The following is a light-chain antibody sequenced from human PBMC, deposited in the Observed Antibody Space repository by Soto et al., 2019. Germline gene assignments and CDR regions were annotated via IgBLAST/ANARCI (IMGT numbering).Light chain of an antibody. Sequence: DIQMTQSPSSLSASVGDRVTITCRASQSINSYLNWYQQKPGNAPKLLIYAASSLQSGVPSRFSGSVSGTDFTLTISSLQPEDFATYYCQQSIITPYTFGQGTKLEIK. CDR2: AAS. V-gene: IGKV1-39*01. CDR1: QSINSY. J-gene: IGKJ2*01. CDR3: QQSIITPYT.